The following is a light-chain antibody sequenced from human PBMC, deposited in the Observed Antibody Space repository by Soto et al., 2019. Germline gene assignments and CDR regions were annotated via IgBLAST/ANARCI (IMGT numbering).Light chain of an antibody. J-gene: IGKJ5*01. CDR2: GAS. CDR3: QHYSSSPPIT. Sequence: EIVLTQSPGTLSLSPGERATLSCWAIQSVSSTNLAWYQQKPGQSPRLLIYGASSRATGIPDRFSCSGSGTHFTLTINRLEPEDLAVYYCQHYSSSPPITFGQGTRLEIK. CDR1: QSVSSTN. V-gene: IGKV3-20*01.